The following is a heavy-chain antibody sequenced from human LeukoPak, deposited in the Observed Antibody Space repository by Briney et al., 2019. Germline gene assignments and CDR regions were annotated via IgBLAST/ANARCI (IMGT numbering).Heavy chain of an antibody. D-gene: IGHD1-1*01. Sequence: PSETLSLTCTVSGGSISSGGYYWSWIRQHPGKGLEWIGYIYYSGSTYYNPSLKSRVTISVDTSKNQFSLKLGSVTAADTAVYYCARTTLTSYYFDYWGQGTLVTVSS. CDR2: IYYSGST. CDR1: GGSISSGGYY. V-gene: IGHV4-31*03. CDR3: ARTTLTSYYFDY. J-gene: IGHJ4*02.